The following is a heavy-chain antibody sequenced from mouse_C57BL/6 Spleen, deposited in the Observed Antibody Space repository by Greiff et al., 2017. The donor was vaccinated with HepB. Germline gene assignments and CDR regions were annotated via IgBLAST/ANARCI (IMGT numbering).Heavy chain of an antibody. Sequence: EVQLQESGPGLVKPSQSLSLTCSVTGYSITSGYYWNWIRQFPGNKLEWMGYISYDGSNNYNPSLKNRISITRDTSKNQFFLKLNSVTTEDTATYYCASYYSTWFAYWGQGTLVTVSA. J-gene: IGHJ3*01. V-gene: IGHV3-6*01. CDR1: GYSITSGYY. CDR3: ASYYSTWFAY. CDR2: ISYDGSN. D-gene: IGHD2-5*01.